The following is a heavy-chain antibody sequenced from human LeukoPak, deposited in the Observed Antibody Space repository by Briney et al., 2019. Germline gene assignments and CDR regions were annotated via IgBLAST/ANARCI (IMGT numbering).Heavy chain of an antibody. Sequence: PGGSLRLSCAASGFTVSSNYMSWVRQAPGKGLEWVSVIYSGGNTYYADSVKGRFTISRDNSKNTLYLQMSSLRAEDTAVYFCARSAARLRYYYAMDVWGQGTTVTVCS. J-gene: IGHJ6*02. CDR3: ARSAARLRYYYAMDV. CDR2: IYSGGNT. CDR1: GFTVSSNY. V-gene: IGHV3-53*05. D-gene: IGHD6-6*01.